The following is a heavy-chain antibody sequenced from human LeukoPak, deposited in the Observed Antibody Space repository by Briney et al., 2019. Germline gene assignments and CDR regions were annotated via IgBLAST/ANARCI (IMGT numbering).Heavy chain of an antibody. CDR1: GYTFTSYA. V-gene: IGHV1-3*01. D-gene: IGHD2-15*01. CDR2: INAGNGNT. CDR3: ARGCSGGSCYNFDY. J-gene: IGHJ4*02. Sequence: ASVKVSCKASGYTFTSYAMHWVRQAPAQRLEWMGWINAGNGNTKYSQKFQGRVTITRDTSASTAYMELSSLRSEDTAVYYCARGCSGGSCYNFDYWGQGTLVTVSS.